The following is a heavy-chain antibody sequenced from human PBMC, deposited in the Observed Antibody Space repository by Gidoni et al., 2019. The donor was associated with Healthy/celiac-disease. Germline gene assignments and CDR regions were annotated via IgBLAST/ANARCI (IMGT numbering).Heavy chain of an antibody. D-gene: IGHD4-17*01. CDR1: GGSISSYY. Sequence: QVQLQESGPGLVKPSETLSLTCTLSGGSISSYYWCWIRQPPGKGLEWIGYIYYSGSTNYNPSLKSRVTISVDTSKNQFSLKLSSVTAADTAVYYCARIRQDYGDVYGMDVWGQGTTVTVSS. J-gene: IGHJ6*02. CDR3: ARIRQDYGDVYGMDV. V-gene: IGHV4-59*01. CDR2: IYYSGST.